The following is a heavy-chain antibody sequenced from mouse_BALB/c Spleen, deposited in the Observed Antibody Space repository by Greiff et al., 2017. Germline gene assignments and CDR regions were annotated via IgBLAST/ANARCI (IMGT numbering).Heavy chain of an antibody. D-gene: IGHD4-1*01. J-gene: IGHJ4*01. CDR1: GFTFSSYG. CDR3: ARHDWDDAMDY. CDR2: ISSGGSYT. V-gene: IGHV5-6*01. Sequence: VQLKESGGDLVKPGGSLKLSCAASGFTFSSYGMSWVRQTPDKRLEWVATISSGGSYTYYPDSVKGRFTISRDNAKNTLYLQMSSLKSEDTAMYYCARHDWDDAMDYWGQGTSVTVSS.